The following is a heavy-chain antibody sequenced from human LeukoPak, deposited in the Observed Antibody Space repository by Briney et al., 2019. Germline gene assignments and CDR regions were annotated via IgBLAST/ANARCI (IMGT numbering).Heavy chain of an antibody. Sequence: PGGSLRLSCAASGFTFSSYGIHWVRQAPGKGLEWVAVISHDGSSKYYADSVKGRFTISRDNSKNTLYLQMNTLRAEDTAVYYCAKASAGSYPHWGQGTLVTVSS. CDR3: AKASAGSYPH. CDR2: ISHDGSSK. J-gene: IGHJ4*02. CDR1: GFTFSSYG. V-gene: IGHV3-30*18. D-gene: IGHD1-26*01.